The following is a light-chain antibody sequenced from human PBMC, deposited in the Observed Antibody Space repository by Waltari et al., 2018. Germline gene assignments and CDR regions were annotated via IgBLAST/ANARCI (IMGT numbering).Light chain of an antibody. V-gene: IGKV3-11*01. CDR3: QQRRTWPLT. Sequence: GWAGQRVSNYLAWYQQKPGQAPRLLIYDTSNRATGIPARFSGSGFGTDFTLTITSLEPEDFAVYYCQQRRTWPLTVGGETKVEIK. CDR2: DTS. J-gene: IGKJ4*01. CDR1: QRVSNY.